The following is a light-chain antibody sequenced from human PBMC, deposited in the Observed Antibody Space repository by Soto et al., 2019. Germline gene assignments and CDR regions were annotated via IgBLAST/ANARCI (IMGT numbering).Light chain of an antibody. J-gene: IGKJ4*01. CDR1: QSISDW. Sequence: DIQMTQSPSTLSASVGDRVTITCRASQSISDWSAWYQQRPGKAPKFLIYRASRLESGVPSRFSGSGSGTEFTLTISSLQPDDFATYYCQQYNSWPLTFGGGTKVEIK. CDR2: RAS. V-gene: IGKV1-5*03. CDR3: QQYNSWPLT.